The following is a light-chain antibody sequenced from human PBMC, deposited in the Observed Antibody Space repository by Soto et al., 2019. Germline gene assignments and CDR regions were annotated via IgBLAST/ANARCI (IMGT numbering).Light chain of an antibody. J-gene: IGLJ1*01. V-gene: IGLV2-8*01. Sequence: SVLTRPPSASGSPGQSVTISCNGTSSDVGAYNYVSWYQQLPGKAPKLIIYEVSKRPSGVPDRFSGSKSGNTASLTVSGLQAEDEADYYCTSYAGTYSFFYVFGTGTKVTVL. CDR2: EVS. CDR1: SSDVGAYNY. CDR3: TSYAGTYSFFYV.